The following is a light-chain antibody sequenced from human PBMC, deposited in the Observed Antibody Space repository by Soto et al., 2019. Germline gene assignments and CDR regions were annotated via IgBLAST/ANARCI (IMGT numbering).Light chain of an antibody. CDR3: QQLNNYPLT. CDR2: DAS. J-gene: IGKJ5*01. V-gene: IGKV1-5*01. CDR1: QTINGW. Sequence: DIQMTQSPSTLSASVGDRVTITCRASQTINGWLAWYQQKPGKAPKLLIYDASSLQGGVPSRFSGSGSGTDFTLTISSLQPEDFATYYCQQLNNYPLTFGQGTRLEIK.